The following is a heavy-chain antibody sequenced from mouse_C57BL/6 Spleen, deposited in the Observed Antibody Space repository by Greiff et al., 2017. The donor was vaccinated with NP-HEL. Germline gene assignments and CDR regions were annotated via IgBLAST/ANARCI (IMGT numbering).Heavy chain of an antibody. Sequence: DVMLVESGGDLVKPGGSLKLSCAASGFTFSSYGMSWVRQTPDKRLEWVATISSGGSYTYYPDSVKGRFTISRDNAKNTLYLQMSSLKSEDTAMYYCARRPLRYYAMDYWGQGTSVTVSS. CDR3: ARRPLRYYAMDY. D-gene: IGHD1-1*01. CDR1: GFTFSSYG. J-gene: IGHJ4*01. V-gene: IGHV5-6*02. CDR2: ISSGGSYT.